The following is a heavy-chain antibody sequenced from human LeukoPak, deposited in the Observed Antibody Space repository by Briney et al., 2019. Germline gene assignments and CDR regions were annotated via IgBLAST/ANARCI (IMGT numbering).Heavy chain of an antibody. Sequence: LETLSLTCTVSGGSMSSYYWSWIQQPAGKGLEWIGRVYSSGSTNYNPSLRSRVTMSVDTSKNQVSLKLSSVTAADTAVYYCARDGEYVWGTYPLYWGQGTLVTVSS. CDR3: ARDGEYVWGTYPLY. J-gene: IGHJ4*02. V-gene: IGHV4-4*07. CDR2: VYSSGST. CDR1: GGSMSSYY. D-gene: IGHD3-16*01.